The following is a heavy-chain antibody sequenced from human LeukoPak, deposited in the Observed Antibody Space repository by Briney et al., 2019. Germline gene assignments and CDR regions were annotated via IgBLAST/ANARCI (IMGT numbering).Heavy chain of an antibody. Sequence: ASLKDSSKPSRYTFTVNYMHSVRQAPGQRREWMGWINPNSGGTKYTQKCQGRVTLHRDTSISTAYMALSRLRFDDTAVYYCASARADYYGSGRYFTNFDYWGQGTLVTVSS. CDR3: ASARADYYGSGRYFTNFDY. CDR2: INPNSGGT. J-gene: IGHJ4*02. CDR1: RYTFTVNY. V-gene: IGHV1-2*02. D-gene: IGHD3-10*01.